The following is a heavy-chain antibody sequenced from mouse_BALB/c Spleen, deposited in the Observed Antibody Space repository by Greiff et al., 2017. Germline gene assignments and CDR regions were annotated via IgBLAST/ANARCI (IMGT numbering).Heavy chain of an antibody. CDR2: VYPGIGST. V-gene: IGHV1-81*01. J-gene: IGHJ4*01. Sequence: QVQFQQSGPELVKPGASVKMSCKASGYTFTDYVICWVKQRTGQGLEWIGDVYPGIGSTYYNEKFKGNATLTADKSSNTAYMQLSSLTSEDCAVYFWARWDYGGAMDYWGQGTSVTVSS. D-gene: IGHD2-4*01. CDR3: ARWDYGGAMDY. CDR1: GYTFTDYV.